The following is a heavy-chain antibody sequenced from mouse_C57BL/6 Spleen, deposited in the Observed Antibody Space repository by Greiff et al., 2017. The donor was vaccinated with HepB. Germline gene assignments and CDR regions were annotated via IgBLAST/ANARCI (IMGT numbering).Heavy chain of an antibody. V-gene: IGHV1-69*01. CDR3: ARREGKGGYFDY. CDR1: GYTFTSYW. D-gene: IGHD1-3*01. CDR2: IDPSDSYT. Sequence: VKLQQPGAELVMPGASVKLSCKASGYTFTSYWMHWVKQRPGQGLEWIGEIDPSDSYTNYNQKFKGKSTLTVDKSSSTAYMQLSSLTSEDSAVYYCARREGKGGYFDYWGQGTTLTVSS. J-gene: IGHJ2*01.